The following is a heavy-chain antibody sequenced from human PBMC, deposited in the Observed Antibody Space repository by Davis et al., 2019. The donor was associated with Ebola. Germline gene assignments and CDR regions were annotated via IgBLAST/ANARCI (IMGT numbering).Heavy chain of an antibody. V-gene: IGHV4-61*01. CDR1: GGSVSSGSYY. Sequence: PSETLSLTCTVSGGSVSSGSYYWSWIRQPPGKGLEWIGYIYYSGSTNYNPSLKSRVTISVDTSKNQFSLKLSSVTAADTAVYYCARVNEGLLDAFDIWGQGTMVTVSS. D-gene: IGHD2-8*01. J-gene: IGHJ3*02. CDR3: ARVNEGLLDAFDI. CDR2: IYYSGST.